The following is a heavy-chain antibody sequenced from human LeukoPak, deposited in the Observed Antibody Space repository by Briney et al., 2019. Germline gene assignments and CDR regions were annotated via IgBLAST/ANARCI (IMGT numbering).Heavy chain of an antibody. Sequence: PSETLSLTCAVYGGSFSGYYWSWIRQPPGKGLEWIGEINHSGSTNYNPSLKSRVTISVDTSKNQFSLKLSSVTAADTAGYYCARDYYDSSGVDFDYWGQGTLVTVSS. D-gene: IGHD3-22*01. V-gene: IGHV4-34*01. J-gene: IGHJ4*02. CDR3: ARDYYDSSGVDFDY. CDR1: GGSFSGYY. CDR2: INHSGST.